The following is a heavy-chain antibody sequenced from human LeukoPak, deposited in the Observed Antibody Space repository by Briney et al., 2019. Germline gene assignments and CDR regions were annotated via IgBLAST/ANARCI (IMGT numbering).Heavy chain of an antibody. J-gene: IGHJ4*02. D-gene: IGHD4-23*01. CDR3: ARASLTVFYGGMVDY. Sequence: GGSLRLSCAASGFTFSDYYMSWIREAPGEGLGWVSYISSSGSTIYYADSVKGRFTISRDNAKNSLYLQMNSLRAEDTAVYYCARASLTVFYGGMVDYWGQGTLVTVSS. V-gene: IGHV3-11*01. CDR1: GFTFSDYY. CDR2: ISSSGSTI.